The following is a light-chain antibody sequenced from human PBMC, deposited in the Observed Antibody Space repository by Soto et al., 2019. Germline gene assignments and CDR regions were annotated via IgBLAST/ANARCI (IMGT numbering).Light chain of an antibody. Sequence: VMTLSPGTLSLSPGEGATLSCRASRGVSANYLAWYQQKPGQAPTLLIYGASIRAAGIPDRFSGSGSGTDFTLTIRRLEPNDFAVYYCQQYGSSPRTFGQGTKV. CDR2: GAS. CDR3: QQYGSSPRT. CDR1: RGVSANY. V-gene: IGKV3-20*01. J-gene: IGKJ1*01.